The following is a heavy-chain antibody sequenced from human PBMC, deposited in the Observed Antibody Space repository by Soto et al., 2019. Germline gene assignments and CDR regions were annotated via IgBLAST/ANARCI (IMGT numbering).Heavy chain of an antibody. D-gene: IGHD6-19*01. CDR2: IRSKTNSYAT. CDR3: TRQTDAVQWLVVPTDYNFDY. Sequence: GGSLRLSCAVSGFTFGGSAMHWVRQASGKGLEWVGHIRSKTNSYATAYAESVKGRFTISRDDSMNTAYLQMNSLKTEDTAVYFCTRQTDAVQWLVVPTDYNFDYWGQGTLVTVSS. CDR1: GFTFGGSA. V-gene: IGHV3-73*01. J-gene: IGHJ4*02.